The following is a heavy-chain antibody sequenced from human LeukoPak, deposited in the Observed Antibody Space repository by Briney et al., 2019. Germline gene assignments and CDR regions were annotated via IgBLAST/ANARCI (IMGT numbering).Heavy chain of an antibody. V-gene: IGHV1-46*01. CDR2: INPSGGST. CDR1: GYSFTSYY. D-gene: IGHD3-3*01. Sequence: ASVKVSCMASGYSFTSYYMRWVRQAPGQGLEWMGIINPSGGSTSYAQKFQGRVTMTRDTSTSTVYMELSSLRSEDTAVYYCARDWGEPVGGNSYDFWSGYYDYWGQGTLVTVSS. CDR3: ARDWGEPVGGNSYDFWSGYYDY. J-gene: IGHJ4*02.